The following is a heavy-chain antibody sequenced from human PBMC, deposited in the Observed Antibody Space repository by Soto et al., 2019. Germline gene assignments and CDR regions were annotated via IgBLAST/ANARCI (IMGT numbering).Heavy chain of an antibody. V-gene: IGHV3-23*01. CDR1: GFTFSNFA. CDR3: AKGKTSGWYYFDY. D-gene: IGHD6-19*01. J-gene: IGHJ4*02. Sequence: EVQLLESGGDLVQPGGSLRLSCAASGFTFSNFAMSWGRKAPGRGLEWVSGISASGRDIHYADSVKDRFTVSRDNSKNTLYLKMNSLRAEDTAIYYCAKGKTSGWYYFDYWGQGALVTVSS. CDR2: ISASGRDI.